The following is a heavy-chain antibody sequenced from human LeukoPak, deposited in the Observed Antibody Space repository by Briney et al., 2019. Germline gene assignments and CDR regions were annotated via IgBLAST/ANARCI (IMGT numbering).Heavy chain of an antibody. V-gene: IGHV4-39*01. J-gene: IGHJ4*02. D-gene: IGHD3-10*01. Sequence: SETLSLTCTVSGGSIVSISYYWGWIRQPPGKGLEWIGSIYYSGSTYYNPSLKSRVTISVDTSKNQFSLNLSSVTAADTAVYYCARSYGRRDYFDYWGQGTLVTVSS. CDR2: IYYSGST. CDR1: GGSIVSISYY. CDR3: ARSYGRRDYFDY.